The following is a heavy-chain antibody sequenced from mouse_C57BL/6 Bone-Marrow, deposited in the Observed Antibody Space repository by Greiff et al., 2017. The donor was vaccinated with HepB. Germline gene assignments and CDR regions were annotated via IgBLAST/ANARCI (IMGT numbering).Heavy chain of an antibody. J-gene: IGHJ3*01. CDR1: GFTFSDYG. CDR3: ARAEGYDWFAY. D-gene: IGHD2-2*01. Sequence: EVMLVESGGGLVKPGGSLKLSCAASGFTFSDYGMHWVRQAPEKGLEWVAYISSGSSTIYYADTVKGRFTISRDNAKNTLFLQMTSLRSEDTAMYYCARAEGYDWFAYWGQGAMVTVSA. V-gene: IGHV5-17*01. CDR2: ISSGSSTI.